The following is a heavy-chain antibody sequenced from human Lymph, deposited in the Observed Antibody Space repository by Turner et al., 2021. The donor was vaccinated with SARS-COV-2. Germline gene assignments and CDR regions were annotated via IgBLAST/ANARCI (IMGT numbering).Heavy chain of an antibody. Sequence: QVQLVQSGAEVKKPGSSVKVSCKASGGTFSGYAISWVRQAPGQGLEWMGGIIPILGIANYAQRFQGRVTITADKSTSTAHLGLSSLRSEDTAVYYWARIAAPGRGGGVFYYYYGMDVWGQGTTVTVSS. D-gene: IGHD6-13*01. CDR3: ARIAAPGRGGGVFYYYYGMDV. V-gene: IGHV1-69*10. CDR2: IIPILGIA. CDR1: GGTFSGYA. J-gene: IGHJ6*02.